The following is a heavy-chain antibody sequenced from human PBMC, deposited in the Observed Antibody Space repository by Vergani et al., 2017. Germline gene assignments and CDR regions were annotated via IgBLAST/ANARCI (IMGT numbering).Heavy chain of an antibody. V-gene: IGHV4-34*01. CDR2: INHSGST. J-gene: IGHJ4*02. CDR1: GGSFSGYY. CDR3: ASREDSSSSGNFDY. Sequence: QVQLQQWGAGLLKPSETLSLTCAVYGGSFSGYYWSWIRQPPGKGLEWIGEINHSGSTNYNPSLKSRVTISVDTSKNQFSLKLSSVTAADTAVYYCASREDSSSSGNFDYWGQGTLVTVSS. D-gene: IGHD6-6*01.